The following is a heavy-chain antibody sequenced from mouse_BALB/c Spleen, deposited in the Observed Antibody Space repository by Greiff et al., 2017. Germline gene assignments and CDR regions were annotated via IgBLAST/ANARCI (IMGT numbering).Heavy chain of an antibody. J-gene: IGHJ4*01. V-gene: IGHV2-9-2*01. CDR2: IWNGGGT. CDR3: VRLLRYQRAMDY. CDR1: GFSLTSYD. D-gene: IGHD1-1*01. Sequence: QVQLQQSGPGLVAPSQSLSITCTVSGFSLTSYDISWIRQPPGKGLEWLGVIWNGGGTNYNSAFMSRLSISKDNSKSQVFLKMNSLQTDDTAIYDCVRLLRYQRAMDYWGQGTSVTVSS.